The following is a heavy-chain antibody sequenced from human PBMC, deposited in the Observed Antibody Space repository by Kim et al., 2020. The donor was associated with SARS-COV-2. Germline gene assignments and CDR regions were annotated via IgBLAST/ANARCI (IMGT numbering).Heavy chain of an antibody. J-gene: IGHJ5*02. CDR2: ISYDGSNK. D-gene: IGHD5-18*01. CDR1: GFTFSSYG. CDR3: AKDPLPGIQLESMNWFDP. Sequence: GGSLRLSCAASGFTFSSYGMHWVRQAPGKGLEWVAVISYDGSNKYYADSVKGRFTISRDNSKNTLYLQMNSLRAEDTAVYYCAKDPLPGIQLESMNWFDPWGQGTLVTVSS. V-gene: IGHV3-30*18.